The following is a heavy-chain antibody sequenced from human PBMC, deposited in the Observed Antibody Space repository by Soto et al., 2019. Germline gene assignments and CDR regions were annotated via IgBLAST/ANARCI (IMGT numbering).Heavy chain of an antibody. J-gene: IGHJ5*02. CDR1: GGSFSGYY. CDR3: ARVPGP. CDR2: IYHSGRT. V-gene: IGHV4-34*01. Sequence: SETLSLTCAVYGGSFSGYYWSWIRQPPGKGLEWIGYIYHSGRTYYNPSLKSRVTISVDRSKNQFSLKLSSVTAADTAVYYCARVPGPWGQGTLVTVSS.